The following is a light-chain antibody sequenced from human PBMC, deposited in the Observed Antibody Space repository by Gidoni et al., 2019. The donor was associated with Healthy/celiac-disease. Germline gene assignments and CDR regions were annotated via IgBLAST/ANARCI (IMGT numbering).Light chain of an antibody. J-gene: IGKJ1*01. CDR2: DAS. V-gene: IGKV1-5*01. CDR1: QSISSG. CDR3: QQYNSYSLT. Sequence: DIQMTQSPSTLSESVGDRVTITCRASQSISSGLAWYQQKPGKAPKLLIYDASSLESGVPSRFSGSGSGTEFTLTISSLQPDDFATYYCQQYNSYSLTFGQGTKVEIK.